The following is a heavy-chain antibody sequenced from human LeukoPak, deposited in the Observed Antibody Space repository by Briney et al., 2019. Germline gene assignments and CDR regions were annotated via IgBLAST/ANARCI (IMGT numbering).Heavy chain of an antibody. CDR3: ARRQGCSSTSCPPDY. V-gene: IGHV5-51*01. J-gene: IGHJ4*02. CDR2: IYPGDSDT. D-gene: IGHD2-2*01. Sequence: PGESLKISCKGSGYSFTSYWISWVRQMPGKGLEWMGIIYPGDSDTRYTPSFQGQVTMSADKSINTAYLQWSSLKASDTAMYYCARRQGCSSTSCPPDYWGQGTLVTVSP. CDR1: GYSFTSYW.